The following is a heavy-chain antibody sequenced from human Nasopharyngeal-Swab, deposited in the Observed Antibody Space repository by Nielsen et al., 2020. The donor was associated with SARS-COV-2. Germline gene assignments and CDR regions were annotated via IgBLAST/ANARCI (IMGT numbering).Heavy chain of an antibody. J-gene: IGHJ3*02. Sequence: SETLSLTCTVSGGSFSSGSYYWSWIRQPPGKGLEWIGYIYYSGSTNYNPSLKSRVTISVDTSKNQFSLKLSSVTAADAAVYYCARLYDYVWGSYRYTSVVGAFDIWGQGTMVTVSS. V-gene: IGHV4-61*01. CDR2: IYYSGST. CDR3: ARLYDYVWGSYRYTSVVGAFDI. D-gene: IGHD3-16*02. CDR1: GGSFSSGSYY.